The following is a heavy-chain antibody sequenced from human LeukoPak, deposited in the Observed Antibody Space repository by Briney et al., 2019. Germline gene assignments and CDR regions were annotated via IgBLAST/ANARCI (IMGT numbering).Heavy chain of an antibody. J-gene: IGHJ4*02. Sequence: PGGSLRLSCAVSGITLSNYGMSWVRQAPGKGLEWVAGISGTGGSTKYADSVKGRFTVSRDNAKNTPYLQMNSLRAEDTAVYFCAKRGVVIRVILVGFHKEANYFDSWGQGALVTVSS. CDR1: GITLSNYG. V-gene: IGHV3-23*01. CDR2: ISGTGGST. D-gene: IGHD2-21*01. CDR3: AKRGVVIRVILVGFHKEANYFDS.